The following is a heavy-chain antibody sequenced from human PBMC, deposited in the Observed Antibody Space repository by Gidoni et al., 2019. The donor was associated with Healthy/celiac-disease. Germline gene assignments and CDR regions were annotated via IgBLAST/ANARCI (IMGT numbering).Heavy chain of an antibody. D-gene: IGHD3-3*01. Sequence: QVQLVQSGAEVKKPGASVKVSCKASGYTFTSYYMHWVRQAPGQGLEWMGIINPSGGSTSYAQKFQGRVTMTRATSTSTVYMELSSLRSEDTAVYYCAREDITIFGVDPYYYYGMDVWGQGTTVTVSS. V-gene: IGHV1-46*01. CDR1: GYTFTSYY. CDR2: INPSGGST. CDR3: AREDITIFGVDPYYYYGMDV. J-gene: IGHJ6*02.